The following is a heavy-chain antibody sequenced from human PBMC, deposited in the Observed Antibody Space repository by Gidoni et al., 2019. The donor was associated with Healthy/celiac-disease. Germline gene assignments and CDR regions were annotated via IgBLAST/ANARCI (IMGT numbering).Heavy chain of an antibody. J-gene: IGHJ4*02. V-gene: IGHV1-46*01. CDR1: GYTFTSYY. Sequence: QVQLVQSGAEVKKPGASVKVSCKASGYTFTSYYMHCVRQAPGQGLEWMGIINPSGGSTSYAQKCQGRVTMTRDTSTSTVYMELSSLRSEDTAVYYCARVDGGGRGYWGQGTLVTVSS. D-gene: IGHD1-26*01. CDR2: INPSGGST. CDR3: ARVDGGGRGY.